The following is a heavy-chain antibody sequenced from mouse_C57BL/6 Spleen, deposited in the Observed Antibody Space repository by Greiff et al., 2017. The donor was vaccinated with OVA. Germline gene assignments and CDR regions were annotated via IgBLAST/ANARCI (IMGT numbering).Heavy chain of an antibody. CDR3: AKEGGITTVVAPYYFDY. V-gene: IGHV14-2*01. Sequence: VQLQQSGAELVKPGASVKLSCTASGFNIKDYYMHWVKQRTEQGLEWIGRIDPEDGETKYAPKFQGKATITADTSSNTAYLQLSSLTSEDSAVYYCAKEGGITTVVAPYYFDYWGQGTTLTVSS. CDR2: IDPEDGET. J-gene: IGHJ2*01. D-gene: IGHD1-1*01. CDR1: GFNIKDYY.